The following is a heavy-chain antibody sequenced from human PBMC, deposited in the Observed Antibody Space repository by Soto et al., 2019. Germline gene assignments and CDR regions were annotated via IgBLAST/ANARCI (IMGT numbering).Heavy chain of an antibody. D-gene: IGHD6-6*01. J-gene: IGHJ6*01. CDR2: IYHSGST. CDR1: GGSISSSNW. Sequence: SETLSLTCAVSGGSISSSNWWSWVRQPPGKGLEWIGEIYHSGSTNYNPSLKSRVTISVDKSKNQFSLKLSSVTAADTAVYYCARTRRAARPTYYYYVMDVWGQGTTVTVSA. CDR3: ARTRRAARPTYYYYVMDV. V-gene: IGHV4-4*02.